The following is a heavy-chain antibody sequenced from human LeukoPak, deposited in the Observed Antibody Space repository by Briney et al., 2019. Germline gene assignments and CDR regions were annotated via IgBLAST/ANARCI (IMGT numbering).Heavy chain of an antibody. CDR1: GYTFTGYY. D-gene: IGHD3-3*01. J-gene: IGHJ4*02. Sequence: GASVKVSCKASGYTFTGYYMHWVRQAPGQGLEWMGWINPNSGGTNYAQKFQGRVTMTRDTSISTAYMELSRLRSEDTAVYYCATGPFTIFGVVSWFDYWGQGTLVTVSS. V-gene: IGHV1-2*02. CDR3: ATGPFTIFGVVSWFDY. CDR2: INPNSGGT.